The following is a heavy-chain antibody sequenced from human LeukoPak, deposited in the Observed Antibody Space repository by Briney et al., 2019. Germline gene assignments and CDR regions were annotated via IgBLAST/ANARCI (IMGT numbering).Heavy chain of an antibody. J-gene: IGHJ3*02. CDR1: GGSISSSSYY. D-gene: IGHD4-17*01. CDR3: ARSTRVTKTSFDAFDI. V-gene: IGHV4-39*07. Sequence: SETLSLTCTVSGGSISSSSYYWGWIRQPPGKGQEWIGSIYYSGSTYYNPSLKSRVTISVDTSKNQFSLKLSSVTAADTAVYYCARSTRVTKTSFDAFDIWGQGTMVTVSS. CDR2: IYYSGST.